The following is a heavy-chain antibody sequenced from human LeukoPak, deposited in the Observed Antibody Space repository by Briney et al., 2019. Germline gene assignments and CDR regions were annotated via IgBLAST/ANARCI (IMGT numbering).Heavy chain of an antibody. Sequence: ASVKVSCKASGYTFTGYYMHWVRQAPGQGLEWMGWINPNSGGTNYAQKFQGWVTITRDTSISTAYMELSRLRSDDTAVHYCARGYSSGGDSKDAFDIWGQGTMVTVSS. CDR2: INPNSGGT. CDR1: GYTFTGYY. D-gene: IGHD6-19*01. CDR3: ARGYSSGGDSKDAFDI. J-gene: IGHJ3*02. V-gene: IGHV1-2*04.